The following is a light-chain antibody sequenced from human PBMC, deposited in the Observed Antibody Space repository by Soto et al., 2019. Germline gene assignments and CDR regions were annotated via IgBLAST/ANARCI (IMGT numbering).Light chain of an antibody. CDR2: AAS. Sequence: DIQMTQSPSSLSASAGDRATISCRASQSISTYLNWYQQKPGKAPDLLIYAASSLQSGVPPRFSGSGSGTDFTLTIRSLQPEDFATYYCQQSYTAPLTFGGGTKVEIK. CDR1: QSISTY. CDR3: QQSYTAPLT. J-gene: IGKJ4*01. V-gene: IGKV1-39*01.